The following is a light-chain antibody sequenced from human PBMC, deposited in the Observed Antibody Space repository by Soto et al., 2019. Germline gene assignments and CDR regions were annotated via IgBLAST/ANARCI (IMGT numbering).Light chain of an antibody. Sequence: QSVLTQSPSASASLGASVTLTCTLTSGHSSYSIAWHQQQPEKGPRYLMKLNSDGSHNKGDGIPDRFSGSSSGTERYLTISSLQSEDEADYYCQTWGTGIQVFGGGTKLTVL. CDR1: SGHSSYS. CDR3: QTWGTGIQV. J-gene: IGLJ3*02. V-gene: IGLV4-69*01. CDR2: LNSDGSH.